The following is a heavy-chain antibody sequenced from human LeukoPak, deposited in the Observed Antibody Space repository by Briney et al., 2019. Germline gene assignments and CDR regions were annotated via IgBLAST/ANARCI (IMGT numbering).Heavy chain of an antibody. Sequence: GASVKVSCKASGYTFTNYYIHWVRQAPGQGLEWMGVINPSGGSTSYAQMFQGRVTMTRDRSTNTLYMELSSLRSEDTAVYYCARDYDVLTAYPPTQLFDPWGQGTLVTVSS. CDR3: ARDYDVLTAYPPTQLFDP. J-gene: IGHJ5*02. V-gene: IGHV1-46*01. D-gene: IGHD3-9*01. CDR1: GYTFTNYY. CDR2: INPSGGST.